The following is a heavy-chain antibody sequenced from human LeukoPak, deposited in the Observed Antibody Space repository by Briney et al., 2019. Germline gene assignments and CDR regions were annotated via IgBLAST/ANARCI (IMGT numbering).Heavy chain of an antibody. CDR3: ASAGLTYGSGSYFVY. D-gene: IGHD3-10*01. V-gene: IGHV3-21*04. CDR2: ISSSSSYI. J-gene: IGHJ4*02. Sequence: GGSLRLSCAASGFTFSSYSMNWVRQAPGKGLEWVSSISSSSSYIYYADSVKGRFTISRDNAKNSLYLQMNSLRAEDTALYYCASAGLTYGSGSYFVYWGQGALVTVSS. CDR1: GFTFSSYS.